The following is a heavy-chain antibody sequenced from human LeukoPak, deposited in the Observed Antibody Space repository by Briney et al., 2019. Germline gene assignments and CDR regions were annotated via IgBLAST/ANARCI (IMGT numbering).Heavy chain of an antibody. CDR3: AKVSIVVVPAAMDY. V-gene: IGHV3-23*01. CDR2: IRGSGGST. CDR1: GFTFSSYA. Sequence: GGSLRLSCAASGFTFSSYAMSWVRQAPGKGLEWVSAIRGSGGSTYYADSVKGRFTISRDNSKNTLYLQMNSLRAEDTAVYYCAKVSIVVVPAAMDYWGQGTLVTVSS. D-gene: IGHD2-2*01. J-gene: IGHJ4*02.